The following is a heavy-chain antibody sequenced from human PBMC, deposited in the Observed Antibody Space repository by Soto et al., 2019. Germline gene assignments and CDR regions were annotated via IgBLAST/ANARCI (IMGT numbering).Heavy chain of an antibody. CDR2: ISSSSTI. CDR1: GFTFSSYS. CDR3: ATNYDFWSGYYIYYYYGMDV. V-gene: IGHV3-48*02. J-gene: IGHJ6*02. D-gene: IGHD3-3*01. Sequence: GGSLRLSCAASGFTFSSYSMNWVRQAPGKGLEWVSYISSSSTIYYADSVKGRFTISRDNAKNSLYLQMNSLRDEDTAVYYCATNYDFWSGYYIYYYYGMDVWGQGTTVTVSS.